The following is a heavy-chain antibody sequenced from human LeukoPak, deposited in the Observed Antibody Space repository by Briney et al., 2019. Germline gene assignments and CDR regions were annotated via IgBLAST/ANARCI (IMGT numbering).Heavy chain of an antibody. D-gene: IGHD2-15*01. Sequence: PGGSLRLSSAPSGFTFSSYAMSCGRQAPGKGLEWVSTISGGGGTPYYADSVKGRFTISRDNSKNTLFLQMNSLRVEETAVYYCAKSGLNRFDYWGQGALVTVSS. CDR3: AKSGLNRFDY. CDR1: GFTFSSYA. J-gene: IGHJ4*02. V-gene: IGHV3-23*01. CDR2: ISGGGGTP.